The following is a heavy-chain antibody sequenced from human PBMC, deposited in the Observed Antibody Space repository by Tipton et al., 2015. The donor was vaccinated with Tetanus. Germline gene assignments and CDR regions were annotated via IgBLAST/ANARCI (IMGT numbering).Heavy chain of an antibody. V-gene: IGHV1-8*01. CDR3: ARVSADYSNYGVPYFDS. CDR2: MNPNSGNT. D-gene: IGHD4-11*01. J-gene: IGHJ4*02. CDR1: GYTFTSYD. Sequence: QSGAEVKKPGASVKVSCKASGYTFTSYDINWVRQATGQGLEWMGWMNPNSGNTGYAQKFQGRVTMTRNTSISTAYMELSSLRSEDTAVYYCARVSADYSNYGVPYFDSWGQGTLVTVSS.